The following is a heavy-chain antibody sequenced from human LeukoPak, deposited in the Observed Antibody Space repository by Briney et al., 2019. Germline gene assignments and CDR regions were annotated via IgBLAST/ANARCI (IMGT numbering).Heavy chain of an antibody. CDR2: IIPILGIA. V-gene: IGHV1-69*04. Sequence: IIPILGIANYAQKFQGRVTITADKSTSTAYMELSSLRSEDTAVYYCARDYSLGIAVATSDYWGQGTLVTVSS. D-gene: IGHD6-19*01. J-gene: IGHJ4*02. CDR3: ARDYSLGIAVATSDY.